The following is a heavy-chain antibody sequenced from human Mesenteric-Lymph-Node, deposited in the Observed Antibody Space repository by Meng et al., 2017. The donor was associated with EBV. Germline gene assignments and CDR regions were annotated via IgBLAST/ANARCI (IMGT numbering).Heavy chain of an antibody. J-gene: IGHJ4*02. V-gene: IGHV4-30-2*01. D-gene: IGHD3-3*01. Sequence: LQLHKSGPPLVKPSQTLSLTFAASGGLLSSGAYSWSWIRRAPGRGLEWIGYIYHDGTTDNNPCLKSPFTMSVERSANLFSLWLKSVSAADPAIYSCARAGAYYDAMTGIDYWGQGTLVTVSS. CDR2: IYHDGTT. CDR1: GGLLSSGAYS. CDR3: ARAGAYYDAMTGIDY.